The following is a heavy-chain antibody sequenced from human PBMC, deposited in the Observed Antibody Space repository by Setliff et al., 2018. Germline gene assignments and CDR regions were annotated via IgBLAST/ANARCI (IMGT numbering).Heavy chain of an antibody. Sequence: GGSLRLSCAASGFTFSSYSMNWVRQAPGKGLEWVSYISSSSSTIYYADSVKGRFTISRDNAKKSLFLQMNSLRGEDTAVYYCVRDRWKVMVNKGDDAFDLWGQGTMVTVSS. CDR2: ISSSSSTI. J-gene: IGHJ3*01. V-gene: IGHV3-48*04. D-gene: IGHD5-18*01. CDR1: GFTFSSYS. CDR3: VRDRWKVMVNKGDDAFDL.